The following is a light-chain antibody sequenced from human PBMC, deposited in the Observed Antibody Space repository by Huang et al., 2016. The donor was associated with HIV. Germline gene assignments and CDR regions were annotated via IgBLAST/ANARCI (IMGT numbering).Light chain of an antibody. Sequence: DIQMTQSPSSLSASVGDRVTITCRASQSINTYLNCYQKKPGKAPNLLISAASSLHSGVPSRFSGSGSGTDFTLTISSLQPEDFATYYCQQSFSTPPTFGQGTNLDIK. CDR1: QSINTY. J-gene: IGKJ2*01. CDR3: QQSFSTPPT. V-gene: IGKV1-39*01. CDR2: AAS.